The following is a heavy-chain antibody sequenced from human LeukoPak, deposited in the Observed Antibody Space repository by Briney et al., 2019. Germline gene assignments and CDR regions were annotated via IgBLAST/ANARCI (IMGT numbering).Heavy chain of an antibody. V-gene: IGHV4-38-2*02. Sequence: PSETLSLTCTVSGYSISSGYYWGWIRQPPGKGLEWIGTIYYSGSTYYNPSLKSRVTISVDTSKNQFSLKLNSVTAADTAVYYCARHDSSGPYNAFDIWGQGTMVTVSS. CDR1: GYSISSGYY. CDR3: ARHDSSGPYNAFDI. D-gene: IGHD3-22*01. CDR2: IYYSGST. J-gene: IGHJ3*02.